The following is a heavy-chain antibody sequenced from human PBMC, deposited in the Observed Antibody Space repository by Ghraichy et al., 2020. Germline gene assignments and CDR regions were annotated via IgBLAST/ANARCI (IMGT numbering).Heavy chain of an antibody. CDR2: IRSKAYGGTT. Sequence: GGSLRLSCTASGFTFGDYAMSWFRQAPGKGLEWVGFIRSKAYGGTTEYAASVKGRFTISRDDSKSIAYLQMNSLKTEDTAVYYCTRARVDWNDVSHFDYWGQGTLVTVSS. V-gene: IGHV3-49*03. D-gene: IGHD1-1*01. CDR1: GFTFGDYA. CDR3: TRARVDWNDVSHFDY. J-gene: IGHJ4*02.